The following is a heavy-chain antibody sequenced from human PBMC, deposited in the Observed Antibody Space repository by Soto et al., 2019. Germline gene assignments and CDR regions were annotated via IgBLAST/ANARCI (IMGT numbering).Heavy chain of an antibody. CDR3: ARGGGVGVAGSAAFDM. Sequence: QLHLVQSGAVVKKPGASVTVSCSASGYPVTAYYMHWVRQAPGRGLEWMGGINPATGAAKYTQTFQGRVTVTRDTAASTVFMELGGLTSGDTAVFYWARGGGVGVAGSAAFDMWGQGTLVTVSS. CDR2: INPATGAA. J-gene: IGHJ3*02. CDR1: GYPVTAYY. V-gene: IGHV1-2*02. D-gene: IGHD3-3*01.